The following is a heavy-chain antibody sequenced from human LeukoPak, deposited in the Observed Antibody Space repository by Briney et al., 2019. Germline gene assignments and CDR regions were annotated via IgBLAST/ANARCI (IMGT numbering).Heavy chain of an antibody. J-gene: IGHJ1*01. CDR3: ASGLDYAEYFQH. CDR1: GYTFTSYD. D-gene: IGHD3-16*01. Sequence: ASVKVSCKASGYTFTSYDINWVRQAPGQGLEWMGWINPNSGGTNYAQKFQGRVTMTRDTSISTAYMELSRLRSDDTAVYYCASGLDYAEYFQHWGQGTLVTVSS. CDR2: INPNSGGT. V-gene: IGHV1-2*02.